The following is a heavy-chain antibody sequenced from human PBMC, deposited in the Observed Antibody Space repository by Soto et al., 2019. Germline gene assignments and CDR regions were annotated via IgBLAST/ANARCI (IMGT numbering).Heavy chain of an antibody. Sequence: SVKVSCKASGGTCSSYAISWVRQAPGQGLEWMGGIIPIFGTANYAQKFQGRVTITADKSTSTAYMELSSLRSEDTAVYYCAREAEEGIAAAGTAYYGMDVWGQGTTVTVSS. CDR2: IIPIFGTA. J-gene: IGHJ6*02. D-gene: IGHD6-13*01. CDR1: GGTCSSYA. V-gene: IGHV1-69*06. CDR3: AREAEEGIAAAGTAYYGMDV.